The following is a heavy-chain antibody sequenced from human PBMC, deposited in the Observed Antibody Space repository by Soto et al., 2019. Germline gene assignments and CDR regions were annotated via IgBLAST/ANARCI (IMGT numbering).Heavy chain of an antibody. D-gene: IGHD6-13*01. CDR1: GFTFSSCA. CDR2: ITVSGNTT. CDR3: AKDWDSSSWFNWFDP. Sequence: GGSLRLSCAASGFTFSSCAMSWVRQAPGKGLEWVSAITVSGNTTYYADSVKGRFTISRDNSKNTLHLQMNSLRAEDTAVYYCAKDWDSSSWFNWFDPWGQGTLVTVSS. V-gene: IGHV3-23*01. J-gene: IGHJ5*02.